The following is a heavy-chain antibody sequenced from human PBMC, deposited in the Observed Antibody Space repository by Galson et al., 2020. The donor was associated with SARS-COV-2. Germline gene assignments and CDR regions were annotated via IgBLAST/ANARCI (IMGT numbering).Heavy chain of an antibody. D-gene: IGHD2-15*01. Sequence: NSGGSLRLSCAASGFTFSNYNMNWVRQAPGKGPEWVSSISSSSNYIYYADSLKGRFTISRDNSKNSLYLQMNSLRAEDTAVYYCAREDGNNVGRWFDPWGQGTLVTVSS. CDR1: GFTFSNYN. CDR2: ISSSSNYI. CDR3: AREDGNNVGRWFDP. V-gene: IGHV3-21*06. J-gene: IGHJ5*02.